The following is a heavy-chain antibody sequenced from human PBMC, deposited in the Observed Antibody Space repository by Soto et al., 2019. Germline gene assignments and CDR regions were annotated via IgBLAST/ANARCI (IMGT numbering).Heavy chain of an antibody. Sequence: SETLSLTCAVYGGSFSGYYWSWIRQPPGKGLEWIGEINHSGSTNYNPSLKSRVTISLDTSKNQFSLKLSSVTAADTAVYYCARAGIDVLGHNRGYYYYYYMDVWGKGTTVTVSS. CDR1: GGSFSGYY. D-gene: IGHD3-10*01. J-gene: IGHJ6*03. CDR3: ARAGIDVLGHNRGYYYYYYMDV. CDR2: INHSGST. V-gene: IGHV4-34*01.